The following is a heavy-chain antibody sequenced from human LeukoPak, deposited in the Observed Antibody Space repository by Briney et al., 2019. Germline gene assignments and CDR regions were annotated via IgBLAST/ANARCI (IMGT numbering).Heavy chain of an antibody. J-gene: IGHJ5*02. CDR2: ISSSSNTI. CDR1: GFTFSSYS. CDR3: TRVPGSIVGASAYR. V-gene: IGHV3-48*02. D-gene: IGHD1-26*01. Sequence: GGSLRLSCAASGFTFSSYSMNWVRQALGKGLEWLSYISSSSNTIYYADSVKGRFTISRDNAKNSLYLQMNSLRDEDTAVYYCTRVPGSIVGASAYRWGQGTQVTVSS.